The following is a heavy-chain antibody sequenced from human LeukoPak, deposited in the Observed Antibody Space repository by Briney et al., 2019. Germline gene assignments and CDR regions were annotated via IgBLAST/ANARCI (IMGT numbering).Heavy chain of an antibody. Sequence: SETLSLTCAVYGGFFSSYYWSWVRRPPGKGLEWIGEISHIGSTNYNPSLESRVTISVDTSKNQFSLKLSSVTAADTAVYYCARGRWEVRFDPWGQVTLVTVSS. D-gene: IGHD1-26*01. V-gene: IGHV4-34*01. CDR2: ISHIGST. CDR3: ARGRWEVRFDP. J-gene: IGHJ5*02. CDR1: GGFFSSYY.